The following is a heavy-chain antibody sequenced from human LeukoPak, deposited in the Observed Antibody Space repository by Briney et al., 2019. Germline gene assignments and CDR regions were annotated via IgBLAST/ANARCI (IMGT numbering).Heavy chain of an antibody. V-gene: IGHV3-30*18. J-gene: IGHJ4*02. CDR3: AKFLGYCSSTSCSN. Sequence: PGGSLRLSCAASGFTFSTYGMRWVRQAPGKGLEWVAIISYDGSNKYYADSVKGRFTISRDNSKNTLYLQMNSLRAEDTAVYYCAKFLGYCSSTSCSNWGQGTLVTVSS. D-gene: IGHD2-2*01. CDR2: ISYDGSNK. CDR1: GFTFSTYG.